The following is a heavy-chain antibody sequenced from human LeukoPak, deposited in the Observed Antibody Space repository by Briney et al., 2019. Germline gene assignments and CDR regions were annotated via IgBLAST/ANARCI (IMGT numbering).Heavy chain of an antibody. CDR1: GGSLNSYY. J-gene: IGHJ4*02. Sequence: SETLSLTCTVSGGSLNSYYWSWIRQHPRKGLEGTGDIYYSGSTNYNPSLKSRATISVDTSKNQFSLKLSSVTAADAAVYYCARGLAAAGTSYFDYWGQGTLVTVSS. V-gene: IGHV4-59*01. CDR3: ARGLAAAGTSYFDY. D-gene: IGHD6-13*01. CDR2: IYYSGST.